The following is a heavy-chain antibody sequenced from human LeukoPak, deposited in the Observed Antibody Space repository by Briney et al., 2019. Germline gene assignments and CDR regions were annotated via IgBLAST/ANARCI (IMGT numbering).Heavy chain of an antibody. D-gene: IGHD5-12*01. CDR2: INHRGST. CDR1: GGSFSGYY. CDR3: ARGGGYSYGFGIVATPRPRAYYFDY. V-gene: IGHV4-34*01. Sequence: SETLSLTCAVYGGSFSGYYWSWIRQPPGKGLEWIGEINHRGSTNYHPSLKSRVTISVDTSKNQFSLKLSSVTAADTAVYYCARGGGYSYGFGIVATPRPRAYYFDYWGQGTLVTVSS. J-gene: IGHJ4*02.